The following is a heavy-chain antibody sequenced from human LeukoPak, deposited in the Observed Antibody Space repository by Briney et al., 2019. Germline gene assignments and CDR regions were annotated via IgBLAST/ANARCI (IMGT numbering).Heavy chain of an antibody. V-gene: IGHV3-30*18. CDR3: AKDGKYCSSTSCYLNYYYYGMDG. D-gene: IGHD2-2*01. CDR1: GFTFSSYG. CDR2: ISYDGSNK. Sequence: GGSLTLSCAASGFTFSSYGMHWVRQAPGKGLEWVAVISYDGSNKYYADSVKGRFTISRDNSKNTLYLQMNSLRAEDTAVYYCAKDGKYCSSTSCYLNYYYYGMDGWGKGTTVAVSS. J-gene: IGHJ6*04.